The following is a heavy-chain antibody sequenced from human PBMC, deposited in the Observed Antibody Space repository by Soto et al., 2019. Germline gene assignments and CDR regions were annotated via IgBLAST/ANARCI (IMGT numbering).Heavy chain of an antibody. CDR3: ATYFTAMAYFDN. CDR1: GDPSSFSA. Sequence: QVLVEQSGAEVKKPGSSVKVSCTASGDPSSFSAIGWLRQAPGQGLEWMGGINPNFGSAIYSEKFQGRTTITAHSMDLHDLRSEDTAIYFCATYFTAMAYFDNWGQGTQVTVSS. D-gene: IGHD5-18*01. J-gene: IGHJ4*02. CDR2: INPNFGSA. V-gene: IGHV1-69*01.